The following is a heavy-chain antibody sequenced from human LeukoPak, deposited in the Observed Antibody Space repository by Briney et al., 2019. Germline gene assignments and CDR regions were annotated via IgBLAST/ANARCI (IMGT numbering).Heavy chain of an antibody. CDR2: IYTSGST. CDR1: GGSISSYY. CDR3: ARADYSSSPLDY. Sequence: SSETLSLTCTVSGGSISSYYWSWIRQPAGKGLEWIGRIYTSGSTNYNPSLKSRVTMSVDTSKNQFSLKLSSVTAADTAVYYCARADYSSSPLDYWAREPWSPSPQ. D-gene: IGHD6-6*01. V-gene: IGHV4-4*07. J-gene: IGHJ4*02.